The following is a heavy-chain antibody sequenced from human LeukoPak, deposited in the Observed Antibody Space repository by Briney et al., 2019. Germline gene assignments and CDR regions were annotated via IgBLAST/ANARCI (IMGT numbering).Heavy chain of an antibody. J-gene: IGHJ4*02. CDR2: ISYDGSNK. D-gene: IGHD6-19*01. V-gene: IGHV3-30*18. CDR3: AKVPYSSGNHFDY. CDR1: GFTFSSYG. Sequence: GGSLRLSCAASGFTFSSYGMHWVRQAPGKGLEWVAVISYDGSNKYYADSVKGRFTISRDNSKNTLYLQMNSLRAEDTALYYCAKVPYSSGNHFDYWGQGTLVTVSS.